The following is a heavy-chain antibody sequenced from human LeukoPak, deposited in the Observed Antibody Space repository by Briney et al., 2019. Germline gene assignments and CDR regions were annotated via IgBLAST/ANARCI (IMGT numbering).Heavy chain of an antibody. V-gene: IGHV1-69*04. Sequence: ASVKVSCKASGGTFSSYAISWVRQAPGQGLEWMGRITPILGIANYAQKFQGRVTITADKSTSTAYMELSSLRSEDTAVYYCARDGDLGFDYWGQGTLVTVSS. D-gene: IGHD4-17*01. J-gene: IGHJ4*02. CDR3: ARDGDLGFDY. CDR1: GGTFSSYA. CDR2: ITPILGIA.